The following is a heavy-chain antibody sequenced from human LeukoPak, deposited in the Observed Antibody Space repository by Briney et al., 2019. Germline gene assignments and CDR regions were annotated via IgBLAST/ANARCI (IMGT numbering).Heavy chain of an antibody. CDR2: ISSSSSYI. CDR3: ARDSSIAAAGI. CDR1: GFTFSSYS. D-gene: IGHD6-13*01. Sequence: GGSLRLSCAASGFTFSSYSTNWVRQAPGKGLEWVSSISSSSSYIYYADSVKGRFTISRDNAKNSLYLQMNSLRAEDTAVYYCARDSSIAAAGIWGQGTLVTVSS. J-gene: IGHJ4*02. V-gene: IGHV3-21*01.